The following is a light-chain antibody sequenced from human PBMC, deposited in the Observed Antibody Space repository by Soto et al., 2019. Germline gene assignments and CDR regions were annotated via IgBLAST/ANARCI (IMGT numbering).Light chain of an antibody. Sequence: ETVLTQSPATLSASPGERVTLSFRASQSVTQTLGWYQQKPGQAPRLLIYVASYRATGIPARFSGSGSGTEYTLTISNLQAEDFAVYYCQQFNNWPHTFGQGTRLEIK. J-gene: IGKJ5*01. V-gene: IGKV3-15*01. CDR1: QSVTQT. CDR2: VAS. CDR3: QQFNNWPHT.